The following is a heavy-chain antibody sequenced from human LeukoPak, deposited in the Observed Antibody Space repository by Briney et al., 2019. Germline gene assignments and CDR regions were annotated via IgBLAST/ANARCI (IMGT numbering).Heavy chain of an antibody. J-gene: IGHJ5*02. V-gene: IGHV1-2*02. CDR3: AREPPKRRYCSSTSCYHNWFDP. CDR1: GYTFTGYY. D-gene: IGHD2-2*01. CDR2: INPNSGGT. Sequence: ASVKVSCKASGYTFTGYYMHWVRQAPGQGLEWMGWINPNSGGTNYAQKLQGRVTMTTDTSTSTAYTELRSLRSDDTAVYYCAREPPKRRYCSSTSCYHNWFDPWGQGTLVTVSS.